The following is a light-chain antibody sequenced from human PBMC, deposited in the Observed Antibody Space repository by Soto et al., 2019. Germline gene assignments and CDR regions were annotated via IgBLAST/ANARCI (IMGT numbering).Light chain of an antibody. CDR2: GAS. V-gene: IGKV3-15*01. CDR3: QQYNNWPPTYT. J-gene: IGKJ2*01. CDR1: QSVSSN. Sequence: EIVMTQSPATLSVSPGERATLSCRASQSVSSNLAWYQQKPGQAPRLLIYGASTRATGIPARFSGSGSGTEFTLTFIGLQSEDFAVYYCQQYNNWPPTYTFGQGTNLEIK.